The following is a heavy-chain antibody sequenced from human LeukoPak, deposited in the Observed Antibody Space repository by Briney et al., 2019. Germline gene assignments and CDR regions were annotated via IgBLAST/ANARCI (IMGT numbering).Heavy chain of an antibody. CDR2: ISYDGSSK. CDR3: EVGASSYYYYGMDV. CDR1: GFTFSSYG. V-gene: IGHV3-30*03. J-gene: IGHJ6*02. D-gene: IGHD1-26*01. Sequence: QSGGSLRLSCAASGFTFSSYGMHWVRQAPGKGLEWVAVISYDGSSKYYADSVKGRFTISRDNSKNTLYLQMNSLRAEDTAVYYCEVGASSYYYYGMDVWGQGTTVTVSS.